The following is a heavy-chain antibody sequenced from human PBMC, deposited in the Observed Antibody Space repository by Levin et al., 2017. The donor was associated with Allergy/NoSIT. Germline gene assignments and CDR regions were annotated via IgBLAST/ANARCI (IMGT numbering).Heavy chain of an antibody. J-gene: IGHJ5*02. Sequence: GESLKISCAASGFTFSSYTMHWVRQAPGKGLEWVAVISYDGSNKYYADSVKGRFTISRDNSKNTLYLQMNSLRAEDTAVYYCAREGLIFPPGSGDNWNYGGRGWFDPWGQGTLVTVSS. V-gene: IGHV3-30*04. CDR2: ISYDGSNK. CDR1: GFTFSSYT. CDR3: AREGLIFPPGSGDNWNYGGRGWFDP. D-gene: IGHD1-7*01.